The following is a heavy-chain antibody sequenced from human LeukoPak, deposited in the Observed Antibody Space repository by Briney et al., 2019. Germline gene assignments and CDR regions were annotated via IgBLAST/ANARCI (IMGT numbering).Heavy chain of an antibody. CDR2: IIPIFGTS. V-gene: IGHV1-69*05. J-gene: IGHJ4*02. CDR3: ASGYCSGGSCLTHFHF. Sequence: ASVKVSCKASGGTFSNSAISWVRQAPGQGLQWMGRIIPIFGTSNYAQKFQGRVTITTDESTSTAYMELSSLRSEDTAVYYCASGYCSGGSCLTHFHFWGQGTLVTVSS. D-gene: IGHD2-15*01. CDR1: GGTFSNSA.